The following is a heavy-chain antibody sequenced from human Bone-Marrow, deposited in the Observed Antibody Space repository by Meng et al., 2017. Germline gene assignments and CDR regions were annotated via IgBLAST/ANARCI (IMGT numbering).Heavy chain of an antibody. CDR1: GFTFSSYA. CDR3: ARVGEYEFDP. CDR2: IIPIFGTA. Sequence: VQLVESGGGLVQPGGSLRLSCAASGFTFSSYAISWVRQAPGQGLEWMGGIIPIFGTANYAQKFQGRVTITTDESTSTAYMELSSLRSEDTAVYYCARVGEYEFDPWGQGTLVTVSS. J-gene: IGHJ5*02. D-gene: IGHD2-21*01. V-gene: IGHV1-69*01.